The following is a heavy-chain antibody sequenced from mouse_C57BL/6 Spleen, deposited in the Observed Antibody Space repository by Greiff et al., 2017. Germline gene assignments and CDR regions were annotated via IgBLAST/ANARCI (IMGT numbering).Heavy chain of an antibody. J-gene: IGHJ3*01. CDR1: GFTFSSYA. V-gene: IGHV5-4*03. CDR2: ISDGGSYT. D-gene: IGHD2-4*01. Sequence: EVKLVESGGGLVKPGGSLKLSCAASGFTFSSYAMSWVRQTPEKRLEWVATISDGGSYTYYPDNVKGRFTISRDNAKNNLYLQMSHLKSEDTAMYYCARGDYDYWFAYWGQGTLVTVSA. CDR3: ARGDYDYWFAY.